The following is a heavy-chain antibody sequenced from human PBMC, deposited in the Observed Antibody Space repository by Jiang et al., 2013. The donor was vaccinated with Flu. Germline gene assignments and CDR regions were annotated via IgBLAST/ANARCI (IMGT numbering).Heavy chain of an antibody. CDR2: IDWDDDK. Sequence: KPTQTLTLTCTFSGFSLSTSGMCVSWIRQPPGKALEWLARIDWDDDKYYSTSLKTRLTISKDTSKNQVVLTMTNMDPVDTATYYCARIVVVIGGYYYGMDVWGQGTTVTVSS. CDR3: ARIVVVIGGYYYGMDV. D-gene: IGHD3-22*01. V-gene: IGHV2-70*11. J-gene: IGHJ6*02. CDR1: GFSLSTSGMC.